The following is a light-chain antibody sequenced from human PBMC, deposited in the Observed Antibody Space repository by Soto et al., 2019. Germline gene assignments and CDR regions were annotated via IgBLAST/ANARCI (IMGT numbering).Light chain of an antibody. CDR2: EGS. CDR1: SSDVGSYNL. V-gene: IGLV2-23*03. J-gene: IGLJ2*01. Sequence: QSALTQPASVSGSPGQSITISCTGTSSDVGSYNLVSWYQQHPGKAPKLMIYEGSKRPSGVSNRFSGSKSGNTASLTISGLQAEDEADYDCCSYAGSSTFVVFGGGTKADRP. CDR3: CSYAGSSTFVV.